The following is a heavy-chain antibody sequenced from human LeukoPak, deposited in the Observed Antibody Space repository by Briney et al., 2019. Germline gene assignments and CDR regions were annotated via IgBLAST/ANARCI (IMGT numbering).Heavy chain of an antibody. V-gene: IGHV3-74*01. J-gene: IGHJ6*02. CDR1: GFTFSSYW. Sequence: GGSLRLSCAASGFTFSSYWMHWVRQAPGKGLVWVSRINSDGSSTSYADSVKGRFTISRDNAKNTLYLQMNSLRAEDTAVYYCARADYGDYGPSYYYYGMDVWGQGTTVTVSS. CDR3: ARADYGDYGPSYYYYGMDV. D-gene: IGHD4-17*01. CDR2: INSDGSST.